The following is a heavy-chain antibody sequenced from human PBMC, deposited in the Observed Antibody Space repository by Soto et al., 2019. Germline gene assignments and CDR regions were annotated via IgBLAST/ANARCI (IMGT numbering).Heavy chain of an antibody. V-gene: IGHV3-23*01. CDR2: ISGSGGST. D-gene: IGHD6-13*01. CDR1: GITFRSHA. Sequence: GGSLRLSCAVSGITFRSHALSWVRQAPGKGLEWVSTISGSGGSTYYADSVKGRSTISRDNSKNTLYLQMNSLRAEDTAVYYCAKDQGSSWYEIDYWGQGTLVTVSS. J-gene: IGHJ4*02. CDR3: AKDQGSSWYEIDY.